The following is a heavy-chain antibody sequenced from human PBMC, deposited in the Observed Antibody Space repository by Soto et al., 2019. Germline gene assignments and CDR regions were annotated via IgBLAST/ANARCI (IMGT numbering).Heavy chain of an antibody. D-gene: IGHD4-17*01. CDR2: ISGGGFNT. V-gene: IGHV3-23*01. CDR1: GFTFSNYD. J-gene: IGHJ4*02. CDR3: AKHFAYGGPFDY. Sequence: PGGSLRLSCAAPGFTFSNYDMSWVRQAPGKGLEWVSSISGGGFNTYYADSVKGRFTISRDNSKNTLYLQMNSLRAEDTAVYYCAKHFAYGGPFDYWGQGTLVTVSS.